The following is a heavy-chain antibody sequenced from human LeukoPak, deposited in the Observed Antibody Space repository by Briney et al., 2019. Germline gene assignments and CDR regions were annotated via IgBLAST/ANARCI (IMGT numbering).Heavy chain of an antibody. CDR3: ARVLIVGATSMDY. CDR1: GGSISRSSYY. CDR2: IYYSGSN. V-gene: IGHV4-39*01. D-gene: IGHD1-26*01. J-gene: IGHJ4*02. Sequence: PSETLSLPCTLSGGSISRSSYYWRWIRQPPGKGLDRNGSIYYSGSNYYNPSLKSRVTISVDTSKIQFSLKLSSVTAADTAVYCCARVLIVGATSMDYWGQGTLVTVSS.